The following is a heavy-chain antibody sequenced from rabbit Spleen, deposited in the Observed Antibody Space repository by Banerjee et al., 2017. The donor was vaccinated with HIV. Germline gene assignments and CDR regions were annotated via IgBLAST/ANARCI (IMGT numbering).Heavy chain of an antibody. CDR2: IDAVFGTT. CDR3: VRGASSSGYYSL. D-gene: IGHD1-1*01. Sequence: QSLEESGGDLVKPGASLTLTCKASGFSFSSSDYICWVRQAPGKGLEWIGYIDAVFGTTYYARWVNGRFTISSHNAQNTLYLQLNSLTAADTATYFCVRGASSSGYYSLWGPGTLVTVS. J-gene: IGHJ6*01. CDR1: GFSFSSSDY. V-gene: IGHV1S40*01.